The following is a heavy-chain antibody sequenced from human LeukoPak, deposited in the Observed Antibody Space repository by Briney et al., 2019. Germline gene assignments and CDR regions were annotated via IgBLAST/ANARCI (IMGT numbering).Heavy chain of an antibody. CDR3: ARDREVGATSDY. Sequence: PGGSLRLSCAASGFTFSSYSMNWVRQAPGKGLEWVSSISSSSSYIYYADSVKGRFTISRDNAKNSPYLQMNSLRAEDTAVYYCARDREVGATSDYWGQGTLVTVSS. V-gene: IGHV3-21*01. CDR2: ISSSSSYI. D-gene: IGHD1-26*01. CDR1: GFTFSSYS. J-gene: IGHJ4*02.